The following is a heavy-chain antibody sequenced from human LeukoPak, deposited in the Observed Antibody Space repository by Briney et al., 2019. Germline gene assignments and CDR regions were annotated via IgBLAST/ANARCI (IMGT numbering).Heavy chain of an antibody. CDR1: GGSISSRNLY. CDR3: ESGYSYASDY. V-gene: IGHV4-39*07. D-gene: IGHD5-18*01. Sequence: KPSETLSLTCTVSGGSISSRNLYWGWIRQPPGKRLEWIGSFDYSGSTYYNSSLKSRVTISVDRSKNQFSLKLSSVTAADTAVYYCESGYSYASDYWGQGTLVTVSS. CDR2: FDYSGST. J-gene: IGHJ4*02.